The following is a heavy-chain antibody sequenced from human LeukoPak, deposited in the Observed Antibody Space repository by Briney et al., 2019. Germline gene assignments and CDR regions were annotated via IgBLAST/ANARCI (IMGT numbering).Heavy chain of an antibody. CDR2: ISYDGSNK. D-gene: IGHD3-10*01. V-gene: IGHV3-30*18. CDR3: AKTGGDSVLYYYYMDV. J-gene: IGHJ6*03. Sequence: GGSLRLSCAASGFTFSSYGMHWVRQAPGKGLEWVAVISYDGSNKNYADSVKGRFTISRDYSKNTLYLQMNSLRAEDTAVYYCAKTGGDSVLYYYYMDVWGKGTTVTVSS. CDR1: GFTFSSYG.